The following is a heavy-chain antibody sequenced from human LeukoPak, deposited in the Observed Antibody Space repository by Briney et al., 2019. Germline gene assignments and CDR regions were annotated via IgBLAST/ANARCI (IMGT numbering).Heavy chain of an antibody. Sequence: SETLSLTGSVSGDSISNYYWSWIRQPAGKGLEWIGRIYTSGSTSYNPSLKSRVTISVDKSKNQLSLKLSSVTAADTAVYYCARSIVVVPATRVTYYMDVWGKGTTVTVSS. CDR3: ARSIVVVPATRVTYYMDV. D-gene: IGHD2-2*01. CDR1: GDSISNYY. V-gene: IGHV4-4*07. J-gene: IGHJ6*03. CDR2: IYTSGST.